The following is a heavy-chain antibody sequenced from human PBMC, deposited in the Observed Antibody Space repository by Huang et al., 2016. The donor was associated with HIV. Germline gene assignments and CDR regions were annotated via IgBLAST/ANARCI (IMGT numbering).Heavy chain of an antibody. CDR3: ATDTRAYYYGSGTNGMDV. CDR2: ISADSGKP. J-gene: IGHJ6*02. V-gene: IGHV1-18*04. Sequence: QVHLVQSRGELKKPGASVKVSCKTYGYTFNNYGIGWVRQAPGQGLALMGWISADSGKPNYAQKFQGRLTLTTDTSTRTVYMDLRSLRSDDTAVYYCATDTRAYYYGSGTNGMDVWGQGTTVIVSS. D-gene: IGHD3-10*01. CDR1: GYTFNNYG.